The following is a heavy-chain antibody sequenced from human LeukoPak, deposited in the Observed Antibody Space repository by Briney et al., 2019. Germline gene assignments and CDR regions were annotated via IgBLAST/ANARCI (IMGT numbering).Heavy chain of an antibody. CDR2: INSDGSST. CDR1: GFTFSSYW. CDR3: ARGGGSGWFHLDY. J-gene: IGHJ4*02. D-gene: IGHD6-19*01. Sequence: GRSLRLSCAASGFTFSSYWMHWVRQAPGKGLVWVSRINSDGSSTSYADSVKGRFTISRDNAKNTLYLQMNSLRAEDTAVYYCARGGGSGWFHLDYWGQGTLVTVSS. V-gene: IGHV3-74*01.